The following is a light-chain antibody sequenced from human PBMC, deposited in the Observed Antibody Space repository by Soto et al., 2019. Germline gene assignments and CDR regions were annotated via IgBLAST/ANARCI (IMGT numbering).Light chain of an antibody. CDR3: QQYNNWLWT. V-gene: IGKV3-15*01. CDR1: QSVNSH. J-gene: IGKJ1*01. CDR2: GAS. Sequence: EIVMTQSPATLSVSPGERATISCRASQSVNSHLAWYQQRPGQAPRLLIYGASTRATGVPARFSGSGYGTDCTHTINSLQSEDFAIYYCQQYNNWLWTFGQGTKVDI.